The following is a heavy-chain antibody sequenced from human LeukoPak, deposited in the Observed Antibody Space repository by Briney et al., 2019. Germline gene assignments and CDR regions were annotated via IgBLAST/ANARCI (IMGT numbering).Heavy chain of an antibody. CDR3: ASEFMVRGVIIVS. D-gene: IGHD3-10*01. CDR2: IYYSGST. CDR1: GGSISSSIYY. J-gene: IGHJ4*02. Sequence: SETLSLTCTVSGGSISSSIYYWGWIRQPPGKGLEWIGSIYYSGSTYYNPSLKSRVTISVDTSKNQFSLKLSSVTAADTAVYYCASEFMVRGVIIVSWGQGTLVTVSS. V-gene: IGHV4-39*01.